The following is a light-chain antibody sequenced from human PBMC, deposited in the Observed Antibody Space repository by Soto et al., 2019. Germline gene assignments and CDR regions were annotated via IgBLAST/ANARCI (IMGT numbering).Light chain of an antibody. CDR3: SSYTSSNTVV. V-gene: IGLV2-14*01. Sequence: QSVLTQPASVSGSPGQSIIISCTGTSSDVGGYNYVSWYQQHPGKVPKLMIYEVINRPSGVSNRFSGSKSGNTASLTISGLQAEDEADYHCSSYTSSNTVVFGGGTKVTVL. CDR2: EVI. J-gene: IGLJ2*01. CDR1: SSDVGGYNY.